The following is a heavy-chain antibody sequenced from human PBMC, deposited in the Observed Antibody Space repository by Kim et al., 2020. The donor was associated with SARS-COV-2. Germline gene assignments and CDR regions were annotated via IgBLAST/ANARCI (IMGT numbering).Heavy chain of an antibody. J-gene: IGHJ5*02. CDR1: GGSISSYY. CDR3: ARHYYSSRYNWFDP. D-gene: IGHD6-13*01. Sequence: SETLSLTCTVSGGSISSYYWSWIRQPPGKGLEWIGYIYYSGSTNYNPSLKSRVTISVDTSKNQFSLKLSSVTAADTAVYYCARHYYSSRYNWFDPWGQGT. V-gene: IGHV4-59*08. CDR2: IYYSGST.